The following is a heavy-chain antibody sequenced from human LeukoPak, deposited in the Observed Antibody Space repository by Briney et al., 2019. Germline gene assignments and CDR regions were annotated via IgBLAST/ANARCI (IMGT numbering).Heavy chain of an antibody. J-gene: IGHJ4*02. D-gene: IGHD6-19*01. CDR3: ARGFRDSSGRYYFDY. CDR2: IYSGGQT. Sequence: PGGSLRLSCAASGFTVSINYMGWVRQAPGKGLGWVSVIYSGGQTYYADSVKGRFTISRDNSKNTLYLQMNSLRAEDTAVYYCARGFRDSSGRYYFDYWGQGTLVTFSS. V-gene: IGHV3-53*01. CDR1: GFTVSINY.